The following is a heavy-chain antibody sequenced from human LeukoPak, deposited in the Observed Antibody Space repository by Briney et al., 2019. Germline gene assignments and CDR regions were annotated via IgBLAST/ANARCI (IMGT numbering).Heavy chain of an antibody. J-gene: IGHJ4*02. Sequence: GRSLRLSCAPSGFNFRSYSMNWVRQAPGKGLEWVSSISSSSSYIYYADSVKGRFTISRDNAKNSLYLQMNSLRAEDTAVYYCARFYGDYSPFDYWGQGTLVTVSS. V-gene: IGHV3-21*01. CDR2: ISSSSSYI. D-gene: IGHD4-17*01. CDR1: GFNFRSYS. CDR3: ARFYGDYSPFDY.